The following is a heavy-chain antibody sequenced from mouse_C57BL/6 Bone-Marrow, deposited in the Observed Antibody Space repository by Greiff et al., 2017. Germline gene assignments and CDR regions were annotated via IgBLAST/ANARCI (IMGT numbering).Heavy chain of an antibody. CDR3: ARRSRTCSSNDVDY. CDR2: ISSGSSTI. V-gene: IGHV5-17*01. CDR1: GFTFSDYG. Sequence: EVKLVESGGGLVKPGGSLKLSCAASGFTFSDYGMHWVRQAPEKGLEWVAYISSGSSTIYYADTVKGRFPISRDNAKHTLFLQMNSLRSEDTAMYYYARRSRTCSSNDVDYWGQGTSVTVSS. D-gene: IGHD1-1*01. J-gene: IGHJ4*01.